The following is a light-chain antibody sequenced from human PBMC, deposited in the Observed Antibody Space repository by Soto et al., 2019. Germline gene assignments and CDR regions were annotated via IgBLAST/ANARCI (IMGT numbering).Light chain of an antibody. J-gene: IGKJ1*01. CDR1: QDIKTY. V-gene: IGKV1D-13*01. CDR2: GTF. CDR3: QQYNNWPWT. Sequence: AIQLTQSPSSLSASVGDRVSITCRASQDIKTYLAWYQQKEGKAPKLLISGTFTLQSGVPSRFNGSGSGTDFTLTISRLQPEDFAVYYCQQYNNWPWTFGQGTKVEIK.